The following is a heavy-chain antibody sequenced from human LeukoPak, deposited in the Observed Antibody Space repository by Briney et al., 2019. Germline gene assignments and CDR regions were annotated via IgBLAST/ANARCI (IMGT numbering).Heavy chain of an antibody. D-gene: IGHD3-22*01. CDR2: INPNNGGT. Sequence: GASVKVSCKASGYTFTGYYMHWVRQAPVQGLEWMGGINPNNGGTNYAQKFQGRVTMTRDTSISTAYMELSRLRYDDTAVYYCAMSHDYYDSSGYYYFDYWGQGTLVTVSS. J-gene: IGHJ4*02. V-gene: IGHV1-2*02. CDR3: AMSHDYYDSSGYYYFDY. CDR1: GYTFTGYY.